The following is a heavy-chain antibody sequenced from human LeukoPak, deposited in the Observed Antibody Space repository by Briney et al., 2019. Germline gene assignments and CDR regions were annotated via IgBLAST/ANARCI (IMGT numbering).Heavy chain of an antibody. D-gene: IGHD2-2*01. CDR3: ARNERYCSSTSCLDY. V-gene: IGHV4-31*03. CDR1: GGSINSGGY. J-gene: IGHJ4*02. CDR2: IYYSGST. Sequence: SQTLSLTCTVSGGSINSGGYWSWIRQHPGKGLEWIGYIYYSGSTYYNPSLKSRVTISVDTSKNQFSLKLSSVTAADTAVYYCARNERYCSSTSCLDYWGQGTLVTVSS.